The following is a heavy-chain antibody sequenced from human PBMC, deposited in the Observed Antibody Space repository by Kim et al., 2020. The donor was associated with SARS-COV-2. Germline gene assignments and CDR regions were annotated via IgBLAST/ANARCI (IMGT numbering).Heavy chain of an antibody. D-gene: IGHD3-22*01. V-gene: IGHV4-59*01. J-gene: IGHJ4*02. Sequence: LKSRVTISVDTSKNQFSLKLSSVTAADTAVYYCASADSSGYYQRRHFFDYWGQGTLVTVSS. CDR3: ASADSSGYYQRRHFFDY.